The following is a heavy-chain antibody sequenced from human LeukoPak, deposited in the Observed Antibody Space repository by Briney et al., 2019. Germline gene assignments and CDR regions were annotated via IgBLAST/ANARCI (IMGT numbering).Heavy chain of an antibody. CDR2: INPNGGGR. V-gene: IGHV1-2*02. Sequence: ASVTVSCTASGYTFTGYYLHWVRQAPGQGLEWMGWINPNGGGREYAQKFQGRVNMTRDTAISTAYMELSSLTLDDTAIYYCARVGYFYGSGSQTGGYLDYWGQGTLATVSS. CDR1: GYTFTGYY. D-gene: IGHD3-10*01. CDR3: ARVGYFYGSGSQTGGYLDY. J-gene: IGHJ4*02.